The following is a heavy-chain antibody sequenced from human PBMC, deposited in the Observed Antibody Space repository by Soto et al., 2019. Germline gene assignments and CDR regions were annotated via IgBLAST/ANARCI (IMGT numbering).Heavy chain of an antibody. V-gene: IGHV3-48*03. Sequence: GGALRLSCAASGFTFSSSEMYWVRQAPGKGLEWISYIHPGGQTIFYAESVKGRFTISRDNAKHSVYLQMNSLRAEDTAVYYCARRGSRWGRGTKVTVSS. D-gene: IGHD2-15*01. CDR3: ARRGSR. CDR1: GFTFSSSE. J-gene: IGHJ3*01. CDR2: IHPGGQTI.